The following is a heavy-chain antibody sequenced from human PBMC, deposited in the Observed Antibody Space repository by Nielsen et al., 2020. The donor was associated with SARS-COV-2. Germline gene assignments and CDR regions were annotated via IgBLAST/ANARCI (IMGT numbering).Heavy chain of an antibody. CDR3: ARDGMTTVTTGVDY. CDR2: ISWNSGSI. D-gene: IGHD4-17*01. CDR1: GFTFDDYA. J-gene: IGHJ4*02. Sequence: SLKISCAASGFTFDDYAMHWVRPAPGKGLEWVPGISWNSGSIGYADSVKGRFTISRDNAKNSLYLQMNSLRAEDTALYYCARDGMTTVTTGVDYWGQGTLVTVSS. V-gene: IGHV3-9*01.